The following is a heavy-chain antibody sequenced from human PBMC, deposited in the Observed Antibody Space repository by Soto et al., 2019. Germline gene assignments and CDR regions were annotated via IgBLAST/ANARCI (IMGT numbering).Heavy chain of an antibody. CDR3: TRHGSGDYFLFDP. CDR2: ASPDGTST. CDR1: GFTFSRYW. V-gene: IGHV3-74*01. D-gene: IGHD3-10*01. Sequence: EVQLVESGGGLVQPGGYLRLSCAASGFTFSRYWMHWVRQAPGKGLEWVSRASPDGTSTSYADSVKGRFTISRDNAKNTLFMQMNSLRAEDTAVYYCTRHGSGDYFLFDPWGQGTLVTVSS. J-gene: IGHJ5*02.